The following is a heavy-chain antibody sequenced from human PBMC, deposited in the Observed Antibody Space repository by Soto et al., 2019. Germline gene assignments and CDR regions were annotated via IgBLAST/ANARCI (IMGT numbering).Heavy chain of an antibody. CDR2: IYYAGTT. Sequence: PSETRSLTCNVSGSPISSYYWGWFRQPPGQGLEWVGYIYYAGTTSYNPSLRSRVAISVDASKSQFSLALRSVTAADTAVYYCARLGGRYQAFDYWGHGALVTVS. D-gene: IGHD2-15*01. CDR3: ARLGGRYQAFDY. V-gene: IGHV4-59*08. CDR1: GSPISSYY. J-gene: IGHJ4*01.